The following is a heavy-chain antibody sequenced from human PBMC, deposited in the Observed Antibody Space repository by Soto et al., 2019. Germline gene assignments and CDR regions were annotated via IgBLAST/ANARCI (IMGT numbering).Heavy chain of an antibody. CDR1: GDSVSSNSAA. Sequence: KQSQTLSLTCAISGDSVSSNSAAWNWIRQSPSRGLEWLGRTYYRSKGYNAYAVSVKSRITINTDTSKNQFSLQLNSVTPEDTAAYYGARDSETSGSYWFDHWGQGTLVTVSS. CDR3: ARDSETSGSYWFDH. CDR2: TYYRSKGYN. J-gene: IGHJ5*02. V-gene: IGHV6-1*01. D-gene: IGHD1-26*01.